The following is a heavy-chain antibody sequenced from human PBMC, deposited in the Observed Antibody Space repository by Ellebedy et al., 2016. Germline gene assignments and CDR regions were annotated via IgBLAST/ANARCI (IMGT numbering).Heavy chain of an antibody. V-gene: IGHV3-23*01. CDR3: AKVTYCGGDCYLYGMDV. J-gene: IGHJ6*02. CDR2: ISGSGGST. CDR1: GFTFSSYA. D-gene: IGHD2-21*01. Sequence: GESLKISCAASGFTFSSYAMSWVRQAPGKGLEWVSAISGSGGSTYYADSVKGRFTISRDNSKNTLYLQMNSLRAEDTAVYYCAKVTYCGGDCYLYGMDVWGQGTTVTVSS.